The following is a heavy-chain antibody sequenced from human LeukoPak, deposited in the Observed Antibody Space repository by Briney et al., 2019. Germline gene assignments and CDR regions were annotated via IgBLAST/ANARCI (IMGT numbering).Heavy chain of an antibody. J-gene: IGHJ4*02. V-gene: IGHV3-23*01. CDR2: ISGSGGST. Sequence: PGGSLRLSCAASGFTFSSYAMSWVRQAPGKGLEWVSAISGSGGSTFYAASVKGRFTISRDNSKNTLYLQMNSLRAEDTAVYYCANGPKRWELLCYFDYWGQGTLVTVSS. D-gene: IGHD1-26*01. CDR1: GFTFSSYA. CDR3: ANGPKRWELLCYFDY.